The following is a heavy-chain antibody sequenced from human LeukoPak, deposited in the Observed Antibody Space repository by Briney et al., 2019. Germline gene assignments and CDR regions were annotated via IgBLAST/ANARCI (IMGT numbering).Heavy chain of an antibody. Sequence: ASVKVSCKASGYTFTSYGFSWVRQAPGQGLEWMGWISGYNGNTNYAQKLQGRVTMTTDTSTSTAYMELSSLRSEDTAVYYCARGGLVVVPAARSGAYWFDPWGQGTLVTVSS. J-gene: IGHJ5*02. D-gene: IGHD2-2*01. CDR2: ISGYNGNT. V-gene: IGHV1-18*01. CDR1: GYTFTSYG. CDR3: ARGGLVVVPAARSGAYWFDP.